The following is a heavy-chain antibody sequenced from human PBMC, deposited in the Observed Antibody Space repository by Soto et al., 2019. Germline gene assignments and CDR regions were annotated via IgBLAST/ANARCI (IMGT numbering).Heavy chain of an antibody. CDR1: GFTFSSYS. J-gene: IGHJ6*02. Sequence: GGSLRLSCAASGFTFSSYSMNWVRQAPGKGLEWVSSISSSSSYIYYSDSVKGRFTISRDNAKKSLFLQMNSLRVEDTAVYYCAGYYYESSGYYGYYHYGMDVWGQGTTVTVSS. V-gene: IGHV3-21*01. D-gene: IGHD3-22*01. CDR2: ISSSSSYI. CDR3: AGYYYESSGYYGYYHYGMDV.